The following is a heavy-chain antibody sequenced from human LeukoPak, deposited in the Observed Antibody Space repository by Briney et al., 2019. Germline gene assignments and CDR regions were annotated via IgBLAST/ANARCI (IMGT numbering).Heavy chain of an antibody. CDR2: ISYDGSNK. CDR3: AKASREESFDY. J-gene: IGHJ4*02. V-gene: IGHV3-30*18. Sequence: GGSLRLSCAASGFTFSSYGMHWVRQAPGKGLEWVAVISYDGSNKYYADSVRGRFTISRDNSKNTLYLQMNSLRAEDTAVYYCAKASREESFDYWGQGTLVTVSS. CDR1: GFTFSSYG.